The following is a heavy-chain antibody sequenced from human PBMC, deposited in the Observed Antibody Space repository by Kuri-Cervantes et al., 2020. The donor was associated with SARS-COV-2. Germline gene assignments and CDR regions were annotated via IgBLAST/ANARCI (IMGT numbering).Heavy chain of an antibody. D-gene: IGHD2-15*01. CDR1: GYDFTIYW. CDR3: VRTPHLGAFDF. CDR2: IDPSDSYT. V-gene: IGHV5-10-1*01. J-gene: IGHJ3*01. Sequence: GESLKISCEVSGYDFTIYWISWVRQMPGKGLEWMGRIDPSDSYTDYSPSFGGHVTISIDKSISTAYLQWSSPKASDTAMYYCVRTPHLGAFDFWGQGTMVTVSS.